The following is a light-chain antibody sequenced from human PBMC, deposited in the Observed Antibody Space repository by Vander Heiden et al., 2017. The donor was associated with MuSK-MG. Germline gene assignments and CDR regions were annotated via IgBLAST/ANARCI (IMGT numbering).Light chain of an antibody. Sequence: IVMHKSPLSLPVTPGEPASISCRSSPSLMHSNGSHYWYWYLQKPGQSPQILVDLGSNRASGVPYRCSGSGSGTDFTLKISRLEAEDVGVYHCMQGIHMHTFGQGTKLEIK. CDR2: LGS. J-gene: IGKJ2*01. CDR1: PSLMHSNGSHY. CDR3: MQGIHMHT. V-gene: IGKV2-28*01.